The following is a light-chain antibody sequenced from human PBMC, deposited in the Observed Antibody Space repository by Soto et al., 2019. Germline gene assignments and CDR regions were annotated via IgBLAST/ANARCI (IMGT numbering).Light chain of an antibody. CDR1: QSVSSY. CDR3: QQRGNWPPVVWT. V-gene: IGKV3-11*01. CDR2: DAS. Sequence: EIVLTQSPATLSLSPGERATLSCRASQSVSSYLAWYQQKPGQAPRLLIYDASNRATGIPARFSGSGSGTDFTLTISSLEPEDFAVYYCQQRGNWPPVVWTFGQGTKVEIK. J-gene: IGKJ1*01.